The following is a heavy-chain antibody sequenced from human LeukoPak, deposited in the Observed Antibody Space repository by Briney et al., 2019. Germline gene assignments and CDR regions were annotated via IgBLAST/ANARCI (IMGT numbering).Heavy chain of an antibody. CDR2: IIPIFGTA. D-gene: IGHD1-14*01. J-gene: IGHJ4*02. CDR3: ARDREPDY. V-gene: IGHV1-69*05. Sequence: GASVKVSCKASGGTFSSYAISWVRQAPGQGLEWMGGIIPIFGTANYAQKFQGRVTMTTDTSTSTAYMELRSLRSDDTAVYYCARDREPDYWGQGTLVTVSS. CDR1: GGTFSSYA.